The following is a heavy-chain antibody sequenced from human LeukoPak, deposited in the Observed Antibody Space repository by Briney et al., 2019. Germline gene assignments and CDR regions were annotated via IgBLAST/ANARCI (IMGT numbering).Heavy chain of an antibody. J-gene: IGHJ4*02. D-gene: IGHD3-3*02. CDR2: ITSSGGST. V-gene: IGHV3-23*01. Sequence: PGRSLRLSCAASGFTFSSSIMNWVRQAPGKGLEWVSTITSSGGSTYYADSVKGRFTISRDNSKNTLFLQMNSLRAEDTAVYYCAKDADAVLAPDYWGQGTLVTVSS. CDR3: AKDADAVLAPDY. CDR1: GFTFSSSI.